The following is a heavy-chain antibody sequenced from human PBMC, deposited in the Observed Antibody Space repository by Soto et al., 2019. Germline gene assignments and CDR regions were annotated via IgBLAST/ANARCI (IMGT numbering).Heavy chain of an antibody. CDR1: GFTFSSYA. V-gene: IGHV3-30-3*01. CDR2: ISYDGSNK. CDR3: ASDIAVASYFDY. J-gene: IGHJ4*02. Sequence: LRLSCAASGFTFSSYAMHWVRQAPGKGLEWVAVISYDGSNKYYADSVKGRFTISRDNSKNTLYLQMNSLRAEDTAVYYCASDIAVASYFDYWGQGTLVTVSS. D-gene: IGHD6-19*01.